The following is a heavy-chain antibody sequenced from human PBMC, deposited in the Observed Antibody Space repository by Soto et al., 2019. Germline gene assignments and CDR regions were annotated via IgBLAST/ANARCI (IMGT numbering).Heavy chain of an antibody. J-gene: IGHJ4*02. V-gene: IGHV1-2*02. Sequence: WASVKVSSKASGYTFTAYYMHWVRQAPGQGLEWMGWINPNSVGTNYAQKFQGRVTMSGHTSIDTAYMELSRLRSDDTAVYYCARRYCSGGGCFNVGYWGQGTQVTVSS. CDR2: INPNSVGT. CDR1: GYTFTAYY. CDR3: ARRYCSGGGCFNVGY. D-gene: IGHD2-15*01.